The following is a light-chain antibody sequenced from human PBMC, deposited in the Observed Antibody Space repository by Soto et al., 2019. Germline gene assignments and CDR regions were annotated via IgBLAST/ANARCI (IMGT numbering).Light chain of an antibody. V-gene: IGKV1-6*01. CDR1: QGIRTD. J-gene: IGKJ4*01. CDR2: DAS. CDR3: LQDYTYPLT. Sequence: IQMTQSPSSLSASVGDRVTISCRASQGIRTDLVWYQQKPGIAPKLLIYDASTLQSGVPSRFIGSGSGTDFVLTISSLQPEDFGTFYCLQDYTYPLTFGGGTKVDIK.